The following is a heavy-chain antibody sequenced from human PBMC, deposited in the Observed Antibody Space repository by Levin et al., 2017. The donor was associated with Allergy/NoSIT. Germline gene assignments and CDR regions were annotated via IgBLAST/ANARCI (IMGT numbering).Heavy chain of an antibody. Sequence: GGSLRLSCAASGFTFSSYSMNWVRQAPGKGLEWVSSISSSSSYIYYADSVKGRFTISRDNAKNSLYLQMNSLRAEDTAVYYCAGGDQWLLPEGAWGQGTLVTVSS. J-gene: IGHJ5*02. CDR3: AGGDQWLLPEGA. CDR1: GFTFSSYS. D-gene: IGHD3-22*01. V-gene: IGHV3-21*01. CDR2: ISSSSSYI.